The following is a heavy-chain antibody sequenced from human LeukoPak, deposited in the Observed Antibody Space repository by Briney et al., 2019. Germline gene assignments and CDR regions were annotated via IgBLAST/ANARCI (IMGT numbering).Heavy chain of an antibody. CDR2: ISGSGGSK. CDR1: GFTFSSYG. Sequence: GGSLRLSCAASGFTFSSYGMSWVRQAPGKGLEWVSAISGSGGSKYYADSMKGRFTISRDNSKNTLFLQMNSLRGEDTAVYYCAKDPVYGSGQSHPSDYWGQGTLVTVSS. D-gene: IGHD3-3*01. V-gene: IGHV3-23*01. J-gene: IGHJ4*02. CDR3: AKDPVYGSGQSHPSDY.